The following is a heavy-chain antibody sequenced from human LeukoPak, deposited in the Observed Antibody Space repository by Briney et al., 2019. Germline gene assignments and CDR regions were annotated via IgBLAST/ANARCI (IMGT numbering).Heavy chain of an antibody. CDR3: ARVEVGTLGY. CDR2: VYYSGST. J-gene: IGHJ4*02. V-gene: IGHV4-30-4*01. Sequence: SETLSLTCTVSGGSISSGDYYWSWIRQPPGKGLEWIGYVYYSGSTYYNPSLKSRVTISVDTSKNQFSLKLSSVTAADTAVYYCARVEVGTLGYWGQGTLVTVSS. CDR1: GGSISSGDYY. D-gene: IGHD1-1*01.